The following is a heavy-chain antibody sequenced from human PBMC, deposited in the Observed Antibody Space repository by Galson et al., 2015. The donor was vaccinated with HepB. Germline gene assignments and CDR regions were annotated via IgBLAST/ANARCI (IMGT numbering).Heavy chain of an antibody. D-gene: IGHD6-13*01. CDR1: GYTFTSYA. CDR3: ARDSAAGTWEVSYFDY. V-gene: IGHV1-3*01. Sequence: QSGAEVKKPGESPKISCKASGYTFTSYAMYWVRQAPGQRLEWMGWINAGNGNTKYSQKFQGRVTITRDTSASTAYMELSSLRSEDTAVYYCARDSAAGTWEVSYFDYWGQGTLVTVSS. J-gene: IGHJ4*02. CDR2: INAGNGNT.